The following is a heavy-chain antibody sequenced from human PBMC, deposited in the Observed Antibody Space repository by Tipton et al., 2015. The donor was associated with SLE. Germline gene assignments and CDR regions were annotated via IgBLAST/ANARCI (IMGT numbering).Heavy chain of an antibody. CDR1: GYSISSGYY. J-gene: IGHJ4*02. CDR3: ARDVAPGTTVTTQEDY. V-gene: IGHV4-38-2*02. Sequence: TLFLTCAVSGYSISSGYYWGWIRQPPGKGLEWIGSIYHSGSTYYNPSLKSRVTISVDTSKNQFSLKLSSVTAADTAVYYCARDVAPGTTVTTQEDYWGQGTLVTVSS. D-gene: IGHD4-17*01. CDR2: IYHSGST.